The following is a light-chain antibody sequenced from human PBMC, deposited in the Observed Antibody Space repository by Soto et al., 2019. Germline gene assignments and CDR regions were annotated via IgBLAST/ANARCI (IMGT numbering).Light chain of an antibody. J-gene: IGLJ1*01. CDR3: SSYSRSGTLFV. V-gene: IGLV2-14*01. CDR2: EVT. Sequence: QSALTQPASVSGSPGQSITVSCTGTSSDVGGHNYVSWFQQHPGQAPKLLIYEVTTRPSGVSTRFSGSKSGNTASLTISGIQAEEEADYTCSSYSRSGTLFVFGTGTKVTVL. CDR1: SSDVGGHNY.